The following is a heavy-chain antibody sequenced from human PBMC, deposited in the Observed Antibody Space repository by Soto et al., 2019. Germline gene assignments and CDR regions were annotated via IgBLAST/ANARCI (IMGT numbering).Heavy chain of an antibody. Sequence: SETLSLTCAVYGGSFSGYYWSWIRQPPGKGLEWIGEINHSGSTNYNPSLKSRVTISVDTSKNQFSLKLSSVTAADTAVHYCARGIFLYYYGSGSYYPVWGQGTTVTVSS. J-gene: IGHJ6*02. CDR1: GGSFSGYY. CDR2: INHSGST. CDR3: ARGIFLYYYGSGSYYPV. V-gene: IGHV4-34*01. D-gene: IGHD3-10*01.